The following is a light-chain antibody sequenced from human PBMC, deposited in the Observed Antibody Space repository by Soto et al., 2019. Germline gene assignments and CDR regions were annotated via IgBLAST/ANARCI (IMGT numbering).Light chain of an antibody. Sequence: DIQMTQSPSSLSTSVGDRVTIPCRASQGISNYLAWYQQKPGKVPKLLIYAASALQSGVPSRFSGSGSGTDFTLTISSLQPEDVATYYCQKYNSDPWTFGQGNRWIL. J-gene: IGKJ1*01. CDR1: QGISNY. CDR2: AAS. CDR3: QKYNSDPWT. V-gene: IGKV1-27*01.